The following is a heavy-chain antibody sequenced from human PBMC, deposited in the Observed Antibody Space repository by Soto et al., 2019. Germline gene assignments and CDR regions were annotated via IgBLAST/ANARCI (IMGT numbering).Heavy chain of an antibody. CDR1: GGTFSSYA. CDR2: IIPIFGTA. D-gene: IGHD1-26*01. Sequence: QVQLVQSGAEVKRAGSSVKVSCKASGGTFSSYAISWVRQAPGQGLEWMGGIIPIFGTANYAQKFQGRVTITADESTSTAYMELSSLRSEDTAVYYCARGTIVGATTDYYYYGMDVWGQGTTVTVSS. V-gene: IGHV1-69*01. CDR3: ARGTIVGATTDYYYYGMDV. J-gene: IGHJ6*02.